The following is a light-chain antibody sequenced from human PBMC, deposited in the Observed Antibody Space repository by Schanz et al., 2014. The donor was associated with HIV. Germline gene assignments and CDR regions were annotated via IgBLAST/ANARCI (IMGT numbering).Light chain of an antibody. CDR2: ATY. CDR3: ATWDDGLNGWV. Sequence: QSVLTQPPSASGTPGQRVTISCSVSNSNIRSNTINWYQHLPGTAPKLLIYATYNRPSGVPDRFSGSESGTSASLAISGLQSEDEAVYYCATWDDGLNGWVFGGGTKLTVL. V-gene: IGLV1-44*01. CDR1: NSNIRSNT. J-gene: IGLJ3*02.